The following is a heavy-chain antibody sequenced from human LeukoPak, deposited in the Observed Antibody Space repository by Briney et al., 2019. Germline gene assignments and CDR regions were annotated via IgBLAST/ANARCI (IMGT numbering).Heavy chain of an antibody. D-gene: IGHD6-13*01. CDR1: GGSISSGSYY. CDR2: IYTSGST. J-gene: IGHJ6*03. CDR3: AGAETGSSSWYGYYYYMDV. V-gene: IGHV4-61*09. Sequence: SSETLSLTCTVSGGSISSGSYYWSWIRQPAGKGLGWIGHIYTSGSTNYNPSLKSRVTISVDTSKNQFSLKLSSVTAADTAAYYCAGAETGSSSWYGYYYYMDVWGKGTTVTISS.